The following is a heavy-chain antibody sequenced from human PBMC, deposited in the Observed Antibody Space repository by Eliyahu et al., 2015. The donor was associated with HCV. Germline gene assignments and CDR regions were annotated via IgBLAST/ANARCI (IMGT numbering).Heavy chain of an antibody. Sequence: EVQLVESGGGLVEPGGSXXLSCXAXXFTFSEAWXSWVRQAPGKGLEWVGRXKRNTDGGTTDYGAPVKGRFIISSDDSKNTLFLQMNSLRTEDTAVYYCTTYYDDYGNWGQGTLVTVSS. D-gene: IGHD4-17*01. CDR3: TTYYDDYGN. V-gene: IGHV3-15*01. CDR2: XKRNTDGGTT. J-gene: IGHJ4*02. CDR1: XFTFSEAW.